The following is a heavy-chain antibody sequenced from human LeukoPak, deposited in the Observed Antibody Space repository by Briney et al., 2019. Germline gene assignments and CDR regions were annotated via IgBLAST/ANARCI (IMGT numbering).Heavy chain of an antibody. CDR1: GFTFSSFW. V-gene: IGHV3-74*01. CDR3: ARDPGPYSSPPDY. J-gene: IGHJ4*02. D-gene: IGHD6-19*01. CDR2: IKPDGSST. Sequence: GGSLRLSCAASGFTFSSFWMYWVRQVPGEGLVWVSRIKPDGSSTGYADSVKGRFTISRDNAKNTLFLQMNSLRAEDTAVYYCARDPGPYSSPPDYWGLGTLVTVSS.